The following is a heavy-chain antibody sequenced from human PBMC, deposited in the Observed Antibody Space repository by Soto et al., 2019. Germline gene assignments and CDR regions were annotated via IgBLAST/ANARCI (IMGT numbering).Heavy chain of an antibody. CDR1: GFSFSSYA. J-gene: IGHJ4*02. D-gene: IGHD3-3*01. V-gene: IGHV3-23*01. Sequence: VGSLRLSCAASGFSFSSYAMSWVCQAPGKGLEWVSGISVSGDNTYYADSVKGRFTISRDNSKKTLYLQMNNLRAEDTAVYYCADGGEWSFNFVYWGQGTQVTVSS. CDR3: ADGGEWSFNFVY. CDR2: ISVSGDNT.